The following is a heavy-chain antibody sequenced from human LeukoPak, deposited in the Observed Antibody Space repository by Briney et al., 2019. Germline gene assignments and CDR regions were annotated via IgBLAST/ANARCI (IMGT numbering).Heavy chain of an antibody. D-gene: IGHD3-22*01. CDR3: ARGMGYYYDSSGAFDI. J-gene: IGHJ3*02. CDR1: GGTFSSYA. V-gene: IGHV1-69*06. Sequence: SVKVSCKASGGTFSSYAISWVRQAPGQGLEWMGGIIPIFGTANYAQKFQGRVTITADKSTSTAYMELSSLRSEDTAVYYCARGMGYYYDSSGAFDIWGQGTMVTVSS. CDR2: IIPIFGTA.